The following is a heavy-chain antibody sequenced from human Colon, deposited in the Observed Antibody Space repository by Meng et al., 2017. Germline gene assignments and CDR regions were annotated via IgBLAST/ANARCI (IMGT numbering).Heavy chain of an antibody. Sequence: SETLSLTGIVSGGSISANNNYWGWSRQPPGKGLEWIGSFYFGGNSYYNPSLKSRVTLSGDTSKHEFSLKLTSVTAADTAVHYCARGFLRLGNLDYWGQGALVTVSS. CDR3: ARGFLRLGNLDY. CDR2: FYFGGNS. V-gene: IGHV4-39*07. CDR1: GGSISANNNY. D-gene: IGHD3-16*01. J-gene: IGHJ4*02.